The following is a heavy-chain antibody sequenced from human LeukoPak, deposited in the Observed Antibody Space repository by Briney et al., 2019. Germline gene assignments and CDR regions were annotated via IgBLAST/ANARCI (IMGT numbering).Heavy chain of an antibody. V-gene: IGHV2-5*08. CDR1: GASISSGLHY. J-gene: IGHJ4*02. CDR3: AHRRAAARPGYYFDY. D-gene: IGHD6-6*01. Sequence: TLSLTCTVSGASISSGLHYWSWIRQPPGKALEWLALIYWDDDKRYSPSLKSRLTITKDTSKNQVVLTMTNMDPVDTATYYCAHRRAAARPGYYFDYWGQGTLVTVSS. CDR2: IYWDDDK.